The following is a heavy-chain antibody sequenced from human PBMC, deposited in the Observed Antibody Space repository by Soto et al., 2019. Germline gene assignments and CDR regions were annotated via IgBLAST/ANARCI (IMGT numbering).Heavy chain of an antibody. Sequence: GGSLRLSCSAPGFRFRKYSMDWVPPAPGKGLEWVSYISGSSSNIRYADSVKGRFTISRDNAKSSVYLQMNSLRADDTAVYYCARDPSRGSDWARYLDLWGRGTLVTV. V-gene: IGHV3-48*01. CDR2: ISGSSSNI. CDR3: ARDPSRGSDWARYLDL. D-gene: IGHD1-26*01. CDR1: GFRFRKYS. J-gene: IGHJ2*01.